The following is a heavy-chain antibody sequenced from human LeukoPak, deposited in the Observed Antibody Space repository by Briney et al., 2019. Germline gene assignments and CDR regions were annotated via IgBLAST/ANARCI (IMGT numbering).Heavy chain of an antibody. J-gene: IGHJ6*03. CDR2: IYYSGGT. Sequence: PSETLSLTCTVSGGSISSYYWSWIRQPPGKGLEWIGYIYYSGGTNYNPSLKSRLTISVDTSKNQFSLKLSSVTAADTAVYYCARETSQKGAHYMDVWGKGTTVTISS. CDR3: ARETSQKGAHYMDV. D-gene: IGHD3-16*01. V-gene: IGHV4-59*01. CDR1: GGSISSYY.